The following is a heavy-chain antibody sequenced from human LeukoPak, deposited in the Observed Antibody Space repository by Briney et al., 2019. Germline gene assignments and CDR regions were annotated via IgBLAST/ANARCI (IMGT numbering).Heavy chain of an antibody. CDR1: GGSISSYY. CDR3: ARESSAYYYYMDV. V-gene: IGHV4-59*12. CDR2: IYYSGST. Sequence: KAPGTLSLTCTVSGGSISSYYWSWIRQPPGKGLEWIGYIYYSGSTNYNPSLKSRVTISVDTSKNQFSLKLSSVTAADTAVYYCARESSAYYYYMDVWGKGTTVTVSS. J-gene: IGHJ6*03.